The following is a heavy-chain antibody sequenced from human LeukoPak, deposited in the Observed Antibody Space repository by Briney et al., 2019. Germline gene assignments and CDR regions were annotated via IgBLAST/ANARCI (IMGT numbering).Heavy chain of an antibody. D-gene: IGHD3-10*01. CDR2: ISYDGSNK. Sequence: GRSLRLSCAASGFTFSSYGMHWVRRAPGKGLEWVAVISYDGSNKYYADSVKGRFTISRDNSKNTLYLQMNSLRAEDTAVYYCAKDGEGYGSGSYYPDYWGQGTLVTVSS. CDR1: GFTFSSYG. V-gene: IGHV3-30*18. CDR3: AKDGEGYGSGSYYPDY. J-gene: IGHJ4*02.